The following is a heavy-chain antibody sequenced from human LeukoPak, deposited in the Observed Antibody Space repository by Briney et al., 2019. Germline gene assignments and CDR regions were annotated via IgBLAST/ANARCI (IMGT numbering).Heavy chain of an antibody. D-gene: IGHD3-16*02. V-gene: IGHV3-48*03. Sequence: GGSLRLSCAASGFTFSSYEMNWVRQAPGKGLEWVSYISSSGSTIYYADSVKDRFTISRDNAKNSLYLQMNSLRAEDTAVYYCARGALGLRLGELSLYFDYWGQGTLVTVSS. CDR1: GFTFSSYE. CDR2: ISSSGSTI. CDR3: ARGALGLRLGELSLYFDY. J-gene: IGHJ4*02.